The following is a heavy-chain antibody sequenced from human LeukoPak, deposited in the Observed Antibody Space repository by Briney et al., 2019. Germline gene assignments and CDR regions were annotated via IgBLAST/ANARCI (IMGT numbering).Heavy chain of an antibody. V-gene: IGHV1-18*01. Sequence: GASVKVSCKASGYTFTSYGISWVRQAPGQGLEWMGWISAYNGNTNYAQKFQGRVTMTEDTSTDTAYMELSSLRSEDTAVYYCATRPSLSGSYQEGFDYWGQGTLVTVSS. CDR2: ISAYNGNT. CDR1: GYTFTSYG. CDR3: ATRPSLSGSYQEGFDY. D-gene: IGHD1-26*01. J-gene: IGHJ4*02.